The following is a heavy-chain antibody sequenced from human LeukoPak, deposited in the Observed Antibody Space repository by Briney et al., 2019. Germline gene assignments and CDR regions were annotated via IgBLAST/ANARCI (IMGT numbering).Heavy chain of an antibody. CDR3: AKDFLDNRERPYYMDV. CDR1: GFKFDDYG. D-gene: IGHD1-1*01. V-gene: IGHV3-20*04. CDR2: INWNGAWT. J-gene: IGHJ6*03. Sequence: GGSLRLSCAASGFKFDDYGMSWVRQAPGKGLEWVCDINWNGAWTGYADSVKGRFTISRDNAKNSLYLQMNSLRAEDTAVYYCAKDFLDNRERPYYMDVWGKGTTVTVSS.